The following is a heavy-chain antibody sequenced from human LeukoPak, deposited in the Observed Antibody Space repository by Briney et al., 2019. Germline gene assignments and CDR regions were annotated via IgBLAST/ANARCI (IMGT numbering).Heavy chain of an antibody. J-gene: IGHJ6*03. CDR2: ISSSSSTI. D-gene: IGHD6-6*01. CDR3: ARDSSIAARPYYYYYMDV. CDR1: GFTFSRYS. V-gene: IGHV3-48*01. Sequence: PGGSLRLSCAASGFTFSRYSMNWVRQAPGKGVEWVSYISSSSSTIYYADSVKGRFTISRDNAKNSLYLQMNSLRAEDTAVYYCARDSSIAARPYYYYYMDVWGKGTTVTVSS.